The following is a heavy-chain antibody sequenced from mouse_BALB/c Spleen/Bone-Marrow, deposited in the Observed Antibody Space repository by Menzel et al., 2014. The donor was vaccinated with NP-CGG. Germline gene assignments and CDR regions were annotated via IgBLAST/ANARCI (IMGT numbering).Heavy chain of an antibody. J-gene: IGHJ2*01. CDR3: ARHYRYAYYFDY. D-gene: IGHD2-14*01. Sequence: VQLQQSGSVLVRPRASVKLSCKASGYTFTSSWMHWAKQRPGQGLEWIGEIHPNSGNTNYNEKFKGKATLTVDTSSSTAYVDLRSLTSEDSAVYYCARHYRYAYYFDYWGQGTTLTVSS. CDR1: GYTFTSSW. V-gene: IGHV1S130*01. CDR2: IHPNSGNT.